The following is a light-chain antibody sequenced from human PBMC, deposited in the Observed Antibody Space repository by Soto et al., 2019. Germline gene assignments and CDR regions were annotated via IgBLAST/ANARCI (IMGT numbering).Light chain of an antibody. CDR3: LSYADTAYV. Sequence: QSVLTQPPSASGSPGQSVTISCAGTSSDVGGYNYVSWYQQYPGKVPKLMIYEVSERPSGVPDRFSGSESGNTAFLTVSGLQAEDEADYYCLSYADTAYVFGTGTKVTVL. J-gene: IGLJ1*01. CDR1: SSDVGGYNY. V-gene: IGLV2-8*01. CDR2: EVS.